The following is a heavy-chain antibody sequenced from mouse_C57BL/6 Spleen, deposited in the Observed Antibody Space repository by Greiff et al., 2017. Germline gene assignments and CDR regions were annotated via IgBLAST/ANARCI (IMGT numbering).Heavy chain of an antibody. D-gene: IGHD2-1*01. CDR2: ISDGGSYT. Sequence: EVMLVESGGGLVKPGGSLKLSCAASGFTFSSYAMSWVRQTPEKRLEWVATISDGGSYTYYPDNVKGRFTISRDNSKNKLYLQMSHLKSEDTAMYYGASLIYYGNPAWFAYWGQGTLVTVSA. J-gene: IGHJ3*01. CDR3: ASLIYYGNPAWFAY. V-gene: IGHV5-4*03. CDR1: GFTFSSYA.